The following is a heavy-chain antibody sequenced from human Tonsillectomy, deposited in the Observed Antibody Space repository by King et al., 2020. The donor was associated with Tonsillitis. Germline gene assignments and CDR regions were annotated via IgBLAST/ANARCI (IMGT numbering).Heavy chain of an antibody. CDR3: ARDTAFWSGYYPPYYYYGMDV. V-gene: IGHV1-18*04. D-gene: IGHD3-3*01. CDR1: GYTFTSYG. J-gene: IGHJ6*02. Sequence: VQLVQSGAEVKKPGASVKVSCKASGYTFTSYGISWVRQAPGQGLEWMGWNSAYNGNTNYAQKLQGRVTMTTDTSTSTAYMELRSLRSDDTTVYYCARDTAFWSGYYPPYYYYGMDVWGQGTTVTVSS. CDR2: NSAYNGNT.